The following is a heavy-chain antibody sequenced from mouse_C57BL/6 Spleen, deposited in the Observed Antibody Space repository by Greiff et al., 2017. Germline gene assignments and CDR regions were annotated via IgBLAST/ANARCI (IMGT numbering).Heavy chain of an antibody. D-gene: IGHD2-5*01. Sequence: EVMLVESGGGLVKPGGSLKLSCAASGFTFSSYAMSWVRQTPEKRLEWVATISDGGSYTYYPDNVKGRFTISRDNAKNNLYLQMSHLKSEDTAMYYCARAGAYYSNYDYWGQGTTLTVSS. CDR2: ISDGGSYT. J-gene: IGHJ2*01. V-gene: IGHV5-4*03. CDR1: GFTFSSYA. CDR3: ARAGAYYSNYDY.